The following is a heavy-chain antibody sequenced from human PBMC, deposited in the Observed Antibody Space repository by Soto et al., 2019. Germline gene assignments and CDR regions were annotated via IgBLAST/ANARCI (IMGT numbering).Heavy chain of an antibody. CDR3: AKSWRYGSGSYYNVDY. CDR2: ISGSGGST. CDR1: GFTFSSYA. J-gene: IGHJ4*02. D-gene: IGHD3-10*01. Sequence: GGSLRLSCAASGFTFSSYAMSCVRQAPGKGLEWVSAISGSGGSTYYADSVKGRFTISRDNSKNTLYLQMNSLRAEDTAVYYCAKSWRYGSGSYYNVDYWGQGTLVTVSS. V-gene: IGHV3-23*01.